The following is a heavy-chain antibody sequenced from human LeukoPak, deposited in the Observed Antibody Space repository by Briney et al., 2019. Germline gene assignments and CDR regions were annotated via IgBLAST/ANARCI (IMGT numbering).Heavy chain of an antibody. J-gene: IGHJ4*02. CDR3: AREFNSFLADCSGGQCLFMN. CDR1: GFTFSSYW. Sequence: GGSLRLSCAASGFTFSSYWMSWVRQAPGKGLEWVANIKQDGSEKYYVDSVKGRFTISRDNAKNSLYLQMNSLRAEDTAVYYCAREFNSFLADCSGGQCLFMNWGQGVLVTVSS. V-gene: IGHV3-7*01. D-gene: IGHD2-15*01. CDR2: IKQDGSEK.